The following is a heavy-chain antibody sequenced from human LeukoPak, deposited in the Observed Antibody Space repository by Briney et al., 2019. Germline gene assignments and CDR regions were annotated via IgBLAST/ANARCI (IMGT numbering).Heavy chain of an antibody. CDR2: ISGSGGST. V-gene: IGHV3-23*01. D-gene: IGHD1-26*01. CDR1: GFTFSSYA. CDR3: AKDPYSGSFYDY. Sequence: GGSLRLSCAASGFTFSSYAMSWVRQAPGKGLEWVSAISGSGGSTYYADSVKGRFAISRDNSKNTLYLQMNSLRAEDTAVYYCAKDPYSGSFYDYWGQGTLVTVPS. J-gene: IGHJ4*02.